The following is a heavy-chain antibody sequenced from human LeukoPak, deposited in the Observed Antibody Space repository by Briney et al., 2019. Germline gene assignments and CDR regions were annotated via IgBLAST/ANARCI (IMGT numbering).Heavy chain of an antibody. D-gene: IGHD6-13*01. V-gene: IGHV3-11*01. Sequence: GGSLRLSCAVSGFTFSDYYMSWIRQAPGKGLEWVSYISSSGSTIYYADSVKGRFTISRDNAKNSLYLQMNSLRAEDTAVYYCARDPTRVAAAGTLDYWGQGTLVTVSS. J-gene: IGHJ4*02. CDR3: ARDPTRVAAAGTLDY. CDR1: GFTFSDYY. CDR2: ISSSGSTI.